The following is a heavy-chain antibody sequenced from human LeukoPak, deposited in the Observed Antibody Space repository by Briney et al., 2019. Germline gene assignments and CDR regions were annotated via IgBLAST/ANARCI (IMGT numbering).Heavy chain of an antibody. J-gene: IGHJ3*02. CDR1: GGSISSGDHY. Sequence: PSETLSLTCTVSGGSISSGDHYWSWIRQPPGKGLEWIGYIYYSGSTYYNPSLKSRVTISVDTSKNQFSLKLSSVTAADTAVYYCARGPDSTTGEAFDIWGQGTMVTVSS. CDR2: IYYSGST. D-gene: IGHD3-16*01. V-gene: IGHV4-30-4*01. CDR3: ARGPDSTTGEAFDI.